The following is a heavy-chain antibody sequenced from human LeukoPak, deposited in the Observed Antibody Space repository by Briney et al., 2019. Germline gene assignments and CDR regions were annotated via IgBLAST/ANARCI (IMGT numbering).Heavy chain of an antibody. CDR2: IYYSGST. D-gene: IGHD2-15*01. J-gene: IGHJ3*02. Sequence: SETLSLTCTVSGGSISSTTYYWGCIRQPPGKVLEWIGTIYYSGSTYYNPSLKSRVTISIDTSKNQFSLKLISVTAADTAVYYCARKPVVVVAATPGFSAFDIWGQGTMVTVSS. V-gene: IGHV4-39*07. CDR3: ARKPVVVVAATPGFSAFDI. CDR1: GGSISSTTYY.